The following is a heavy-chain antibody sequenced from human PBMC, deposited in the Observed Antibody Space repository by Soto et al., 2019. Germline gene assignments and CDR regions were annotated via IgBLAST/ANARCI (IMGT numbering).Heavy chain of an antibody. V-gene: IGHV3-74*02. CDR1: GFTFSSYW. CDR2: MNEDGGTT. Sequence: EVQLVESGGGLVRPGGSLSLSCAASGFTFSSYWMHWVRQAPGKGLVWVSRMNEDGGTTDYADSVKGRFTISRDNAKNTLYLQMNSLRGEDTAVYYCASDLSGRADVWGQGTTVTVSS. J-gene: IGHJ6*02. D-gene: IGHD3-10*01. CDR3: ASDLSGRADV.